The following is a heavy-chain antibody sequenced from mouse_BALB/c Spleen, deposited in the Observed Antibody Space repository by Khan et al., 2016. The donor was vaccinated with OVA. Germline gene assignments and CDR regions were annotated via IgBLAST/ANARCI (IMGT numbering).Heavy chain of an antibody. CDR3: ARRDYEAMDY. CDR2: IDPENGNT. D-gene: IGHD2-4*01. V-gene: IGHV14-1*02. J-gene: IGHJ4*01. Sequence: VQLKQSGAELVRPGALVKLSCKASGFNLKDYYMHWVKQRPEQGLEWIGWIDPENGNTIYDPKFQDKASMTADKSSNTAYLQLSSLTSEDTAVYYCARRDYEAMDYWGQGTSVTVSS. CDR1: GFNLKDYY.